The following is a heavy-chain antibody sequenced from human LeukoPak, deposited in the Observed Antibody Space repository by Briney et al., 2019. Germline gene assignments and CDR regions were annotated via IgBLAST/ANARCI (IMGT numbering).Heavy chain of an antibody. D-gene: IGHD6-6*01. V-gene: IGHV4-59*12. Sequence: SETLSLTCTVSGGSISSYYWSWIRQPPGKGLEWIGSIYYSGSTYYNPSLKSRVTISRDTSKNQFSLKLSSVTAADTAVYYCARAYTPGIAARAHAFDIWGQGTMVTVSS. CDR1: GGSISSYY. CDR3: ARAYTPGIAARAHAFDI. J-gene: IGHJ3*02. CDR2: IYYSGST.